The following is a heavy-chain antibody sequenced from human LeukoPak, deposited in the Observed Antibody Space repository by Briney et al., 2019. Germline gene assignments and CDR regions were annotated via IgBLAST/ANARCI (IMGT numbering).Heavy chain of an antibody. CDR2: IGIGDDT. V-gene: IGHV3-13*01. J-gene: IGHJ3*02. CDR3: IRGGIRVSGIDAFDI. Sequence: GGSLRLSCPASGFTFRDYDMHWVRQVPGRGLEWVSAIGIGDDTHYPDSVKGRFTISRENAKNSLYLQMNTLRDGDTAVYYCIRGGIRVSGIDAFDIWGQGTMVTVSS. D-gene: IGHD5/OR15-5a*01. CDR1: GFTFRDYD.